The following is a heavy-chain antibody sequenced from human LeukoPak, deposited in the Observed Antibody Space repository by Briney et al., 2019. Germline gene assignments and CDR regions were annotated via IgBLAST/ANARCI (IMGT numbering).Heavy chain of an antibody. CDR3: ARDLYLYYDSSGYPFDY. V-gene: IGHV3-33*01. D-gene: IGHD3-22*01. CDR2: IWYDGSNK. CDR1: GFTFSSYG. Sequence: GGSLRLSCAASGFTFSSYGMHWVRQAPGKGLEWVAVIWYDGSNKYYADSVKGRFTISRDNSKNTLYLQMNSLRAKDTAVYYCARDLYLYYDSSGYPFDYWGQGTLVTVSS. J-gene: IGHJ4*02.